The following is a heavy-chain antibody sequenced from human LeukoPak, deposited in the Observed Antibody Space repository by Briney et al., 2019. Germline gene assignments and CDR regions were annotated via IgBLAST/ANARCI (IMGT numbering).Heavy chain of an antibody. CDR3: ARSRGATPHDAFDI. CDR1: GGTFSSYA. CDR2: IIPIFGTA. J-gene: IGHJ3*02. V-gene: IGHV1-69*05. Sequence: GASVKVSCKASGGTFSSYAISWVRQAPGQGLEWMGGIIPIFGTANYAQKFQGRVTITTDESTSTAYMELSSLRSEDTAVYYCARSRGATPHDAFDIWGQGTMVTVSS.